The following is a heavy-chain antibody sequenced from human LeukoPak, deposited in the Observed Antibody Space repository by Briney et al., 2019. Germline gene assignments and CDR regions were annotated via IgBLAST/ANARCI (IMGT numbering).Heavy chain of an antibody. D-gene: IGHD6-13*01. J-gene: IGHJ4*02. V-gene: IGHV3-23*01. CDR1: GFTFGSYA. CDR3: AKAYSSSWYYFDC. Sequence: GGSLRLSCAASGFTFGSYAMSWVRQAPGKGLEWVSVISNSGGDTYYADSVKGRFTIFRDNSKNSLYLQMNSLRAEDTAVYYCAKAYSSSWYYFDCWGQGTLVTVSS. CDR2: ISNSGGDT.